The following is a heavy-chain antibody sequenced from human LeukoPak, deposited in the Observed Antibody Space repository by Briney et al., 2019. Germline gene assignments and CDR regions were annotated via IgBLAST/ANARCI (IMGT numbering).Heavy chain of an antibody. D-gene: IGHD3-10*01. CDR1: GYTFTSYA. J-gene: IGHJ4*02. Sequence: GASVKVSCKASGYTFTSYAMHWVRQAPGQRLEWMGWINAGNGNTKYSQKFQGRVTITRDTSASTAYMELSSLRSEDTAVYYCARPRTLWFGELSLTYWGQGTLVTVSS. CDR2: INAGNGNT. V-gene: IGHV1-3*01. CDR3: ARPRTLWFGELSLTY.